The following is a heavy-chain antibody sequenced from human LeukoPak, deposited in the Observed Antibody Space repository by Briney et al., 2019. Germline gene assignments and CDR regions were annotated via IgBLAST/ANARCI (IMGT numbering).Heavy chain of an antibody. D-gene: IGHD5-18*01. CDR3: GKTTVGYSSGQKPAWPVDY. Sequence: GGSLRLSCEASGFTFGSHAMHWARQAPGKGLEWVAGIFGSGGSPHYADPVKGRFTISRDNSRNTVYLQINSLRAEDTAVYYCGKTTVGYSSGQKPAWPVDYWGQGTLVTVSS. V-gene: IGHV3-23*01. J-gene: IGHJ4*02. CDR2: IFGSGGSP. CDR1: GFTFGSHA.